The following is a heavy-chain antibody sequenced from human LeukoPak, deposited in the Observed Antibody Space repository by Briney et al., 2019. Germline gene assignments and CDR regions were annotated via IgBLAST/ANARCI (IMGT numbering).Heavy chain of an antibody. Sequence: ASVKVSCKVSGYTFTDYYMHWVQQAPGKGLEWMGLVDPEDGETIYAEKFQGRVTITADTSTDTAYMELSSLRSEDTAVYYCATARIVGATNTLDYWGQGTLVTVSS. CDR2: VDPEDGET. CDR3: ATARIVGATNTLDY. V-gene: IGHV1-69-2*01. D-gene: IGHD1-26*01. CDR1: GYTFTDYY. J-gene: IGHJ4*02.